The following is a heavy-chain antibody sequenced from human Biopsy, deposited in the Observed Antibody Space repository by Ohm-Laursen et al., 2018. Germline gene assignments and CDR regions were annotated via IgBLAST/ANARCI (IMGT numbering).Heavy chain of an antibody. CDR2: TAIGSIYV. CDR1: GLTFSDFS. V-gene: IGHV3-21*06. Sequence: SLRLSCAAPGLTFSDFSMNWVRQAPGKGLEWVSSTAIGSIYVYYADSVKGRFTISRDNTKNSLSLQMNSLRGEDTAVYYCAAGSSGNSYYFDYWGQGTLVTVSS. CDR3: AAGSSGNSYYFDY. D-gene: IGHD6-25*01. J-gene: IGHJ4*02.